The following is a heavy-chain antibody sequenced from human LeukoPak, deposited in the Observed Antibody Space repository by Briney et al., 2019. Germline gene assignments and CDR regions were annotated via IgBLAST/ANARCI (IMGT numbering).Heavy chain of an antibody. Sequence: PGGSLRLSCAASGFTFSDHYMDWVRQAPGKGLEWVGRTRKKTNSYTTEYAASVKGRFTISRDDSKNSLYLQMNSLRAEDTAVYYCARVSTNLRLTYYDILWGNDAFDIWGQGTMVTVSS. D-gene: IGHD3-9*01. CDR2: TRKKTNSYTT. V-gene: IGHV3-72*01. CDR1: GFTFSDHY. CDR3: ARVSTNLRLTYYDILWGNDAFDI. J-gene: IGHJ3*02.